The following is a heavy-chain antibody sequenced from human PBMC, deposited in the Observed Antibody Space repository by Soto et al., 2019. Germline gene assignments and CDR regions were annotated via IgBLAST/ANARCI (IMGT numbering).Heavy chain of an antibody. CDR3: TRPDYGGNSGTGDY. V-gene: IGHV3-73*02. J-gene: IGHJ4*02. CDR1: GLAFVGSG. D-gene: IGHD4-17*01. Sequence: EVQLVESGGGLVQPGGSLKLSCVASGLAFVGSGIHWVRQASGKGLEWVGRIRSNTNNYATEYAASVKGRFIISRDDSRNTAYLQMNRLKTEDTALYYCTRPDYGGNSGTGDYWGQGTLVTVSP. CDR2: IRSNTNNYAT.